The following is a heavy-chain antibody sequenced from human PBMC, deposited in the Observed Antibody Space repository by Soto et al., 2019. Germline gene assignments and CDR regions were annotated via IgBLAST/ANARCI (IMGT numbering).Heavy chain of an antibody. D-gene: IGHD2-2*02. Sequence: PSETLSLTCTVSGGSISSGGYYWSWIRQHPGKGLEWIGYIYYSGSTYYNPSLKSRVTISVDTSKNQFSLKLSSVTAADTAVYYCAREGQYCSSTSCYTAGMDVWGQGTTVTVSS. CDR3: AREGQYCSSTSCYTAGMDV. CDR2: IYYSGST. CDR1: GGSISSGGYY. V-gene: IGHV4-31*03. J-gene: IGHJ6*02.